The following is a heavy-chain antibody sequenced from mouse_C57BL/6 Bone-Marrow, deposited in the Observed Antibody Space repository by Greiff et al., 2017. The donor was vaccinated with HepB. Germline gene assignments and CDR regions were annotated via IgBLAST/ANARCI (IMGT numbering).Heavy chain of an antibody. J-gene: IGHJ1*03. CDR3: ARDGATVVVNWYFDV. D-gene: IGHD1-1*01. CDR1: GFTFSSYA. Sequence: EVMLVESGGGLVKPGGSLKLSCAASGFTFSSYAMSWVRQTPEKRLEWVATISDGGSYTYYPDNVKGRFTISRDNAKNNLYLQMSHLKSEDTAMYYCARDGATVVVNWYFDVWGTGTTVTVSS. V-gene: IGHV5-4*01. CDR2: ISDGGSYT.